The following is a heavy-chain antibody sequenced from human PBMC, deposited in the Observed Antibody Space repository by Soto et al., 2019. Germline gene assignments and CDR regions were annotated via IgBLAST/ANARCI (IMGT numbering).Heavy chain of an antibody. CDR2: IIPIFGTA. J-gene: IGHJ4*02. V-gene: IGHV1-69*13. D-gene: IGHD3-3*01. CDR3: ATGEWLDMLQPKNY. Sequence: SVKVSCKASGGTFSSYAISWVRQAPGQGLEWMGGIIPIFGTANYAQKFQGRVTITADESTSTAYMELSSLRSEDTAVYYCATGEWLDMLQPKNYWGQGTLVTVSS. CDR1: GGTFSSYA.